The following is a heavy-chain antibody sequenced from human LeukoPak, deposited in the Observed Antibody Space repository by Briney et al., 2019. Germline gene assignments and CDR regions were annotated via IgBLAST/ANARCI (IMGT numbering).Heavy chain of an antibody. D-gene: IGHD3-22*01. V-gene: IGHV3-9*01. J-gene: IGHJ4*02. CDR3: AKGNYYDSSGNFDY. CDR2: IGWNSGSI. Sequence: GGSLRLSCTASESTFDHAMHWVRQTPGKGLEWVSGIGWNSGSIGYADSVKGRFTISRDNAKNSLYLQMNSLRAEDTALYYCAKGNYYDSSGNFDYWGQGTLVTVSS. CDR1: ESTFDHA.